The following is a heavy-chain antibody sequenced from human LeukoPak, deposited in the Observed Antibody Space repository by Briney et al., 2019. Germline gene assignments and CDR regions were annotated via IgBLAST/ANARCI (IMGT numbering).Heavy chain of an antibody. Sequence: PGGSLILCCSASGFTFSTYAIHWVRQAPGERLEYVLAISSNGDNTFYGDSVKGRFTISRDNSKNTLYLQMSSLRAEDTAVYYCVRISMGYYDYWGQGTLVTVSS. D-gene: IGHD2/OR15-2a*01. J-gene: IGHJ4*02. CDR3: VRISMGYYDY. V-gene: IGHV3-64D*06. CDR2: ISSNGDNT. CDR1: GFTFSTYA.